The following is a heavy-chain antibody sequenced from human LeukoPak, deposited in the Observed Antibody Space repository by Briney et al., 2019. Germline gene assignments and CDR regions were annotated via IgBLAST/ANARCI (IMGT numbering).Heavy chain of an antibody. J-gene: IGHJ4*02. V-gene: IGHV3-23*01. CDR1: GFTFSDYY. CDR2: ISDIGGRT. Sequence: GGSLRLSCAASGFTFSDYYMSWIRQAPGKGLEWVSGISDIGGRTYYADSVKGRFTISRDNSKNTLYLQMNSLKAEDTAVYYCAKVYVWNEYYFDFWGQGTLVTVSS. CDR3: AKVYVWNEYYFDF. D-gene: IGHD1-1*01.